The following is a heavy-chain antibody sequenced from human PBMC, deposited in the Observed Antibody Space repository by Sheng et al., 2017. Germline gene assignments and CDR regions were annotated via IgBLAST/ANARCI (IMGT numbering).Heavy chain of an antibody. J-gene: IGHJ3*02. Sequence: EEKLVESGGGLVQPGESLRLSCSASGFTFSSYVMSWVRQAPGKGLECVSAVSGRGSITNYADSVQGRFTISRDNSKNTLYLEMSSLRAEDTAVYYCAKDVSWFGDSSFDAFHIWGQGTMVTVSS. D-gene: IGHD3-10*01. CDR2: VSGRGSIT. V-gene: IGHV3-23*04. CDR3: AKDVSWFGDSSFDAFHI. CDR1: GFTFSSYV.